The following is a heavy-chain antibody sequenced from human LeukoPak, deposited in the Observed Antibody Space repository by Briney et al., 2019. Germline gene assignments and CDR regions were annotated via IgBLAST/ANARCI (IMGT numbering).Heavy chain of an antibody. Sequence: GGSLRLSCAASGFTFNSYATSWVRQAPGKGLEWVSAISGSGGSTYYPYSVKGRSTISRDNSKNTLYLQMNSLRAEDTAVYYCANSMVYANHYFDYWGQGTLVTVSS. J-gene: IGHJ4*02. CDR3: ANSMVYANHYFDY. CDR2: ISGSGGST. CDR1: GFTFNSYA. D-gene: IGHD2-8*01. V-gene: IGHV3-23*01.